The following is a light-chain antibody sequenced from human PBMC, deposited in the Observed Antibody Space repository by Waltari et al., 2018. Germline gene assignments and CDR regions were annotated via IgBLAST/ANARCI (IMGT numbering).Light chain of an antibody. Sequence: DIQMTQSPSSLSASVGDKVTITCRASQGISSWLAWYQQKPGKAPKLLIYGASRLQSGVPSRFSGSGSGTDYTLTISSPQPEDFATYYCQQGYNTPLTFGGGTKVEIK. CDR3: QQGYNTPLT. CDR1: QGISSW. V-gene: IGKV1-12*01. J-gene: IGKJ4*01. CDR2: GAS.